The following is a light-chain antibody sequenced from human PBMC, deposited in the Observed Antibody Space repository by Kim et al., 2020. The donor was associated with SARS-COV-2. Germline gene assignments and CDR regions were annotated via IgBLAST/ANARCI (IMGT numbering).Light chain of an antibody. V-gene: IGLV3-1*01. CDR2: QDS. Sequence: VSPGQTASITCSGDKLGDKYACWYQQKPGQSPVLVSYQDSKRPSGIPERFSGSNSGNTATLTISGTQAMDEADYYCQAWDSSTAVFGGGTQLTVL. CDR1: KLGDKY. J-gene: IGLJ3*02. CDR3: QAWDSSTAV.